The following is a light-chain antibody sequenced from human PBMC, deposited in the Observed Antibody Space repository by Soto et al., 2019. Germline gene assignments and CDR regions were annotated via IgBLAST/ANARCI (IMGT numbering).Light chain of an antibody. Sequence: QSVLTQPPSVSGAPGQRVTISCTGSSSNIGAGYDVHWYQQLPGTAPKLLVHGNNDRPSGVPDRFSASKSGTSASLAITGLQVEDEAAYYCQSFESRLSGWVFGGGTKLTVL. CDR1: SSNIGAGYD. V-gene: IGLV1-40*01. J-gene: IGLJ2*01. CDR2: GNN. CDR3: QSFESRLSGWV.